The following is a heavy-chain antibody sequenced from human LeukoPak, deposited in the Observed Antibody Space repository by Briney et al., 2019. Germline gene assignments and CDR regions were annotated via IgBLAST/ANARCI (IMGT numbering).Heavy chain of an antibody. D-gene: IGHD6-13*01. Sequence: GGSLRLSCAASGFTVSSNYMSWVRQAPGKGLEWVSAISGSGGSTYYADSVKGRFTISRDNSKNTLYLQMNSLRAEDTAVYYCANPSYSSSWPRGIDYWGQGTLVTVSS. CDR2: ISGSGGST. V-gene: IGHV3-23*01. CDR1: GFTVSSNY. CDR3: ANPSYSSSWPRGIDY. J-gene: IGHJ4*02.